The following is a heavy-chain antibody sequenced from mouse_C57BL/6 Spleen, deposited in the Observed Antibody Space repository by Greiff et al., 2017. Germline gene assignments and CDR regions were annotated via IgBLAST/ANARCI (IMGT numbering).Heavy chain of an antibody. CDR1: GYTFTSYW. Sequence: VQLQQPGAELVLPGASVTLSCKASGYTFTSYWMHWVKQRPGHGLEWIGEIDPSDSYTNYNQKFKGKSTLTVDKSSSTAFMQLSSLTSEDSAVYYCARRGWENVDYWGQGTTLTVSS. J-gene: IGHJ2*01. CDR2: IDPSDSYT. D-gene: IGHD4-1*01. CDR3: ARRGWENVDY. V-gene: IGHV1-69*01.